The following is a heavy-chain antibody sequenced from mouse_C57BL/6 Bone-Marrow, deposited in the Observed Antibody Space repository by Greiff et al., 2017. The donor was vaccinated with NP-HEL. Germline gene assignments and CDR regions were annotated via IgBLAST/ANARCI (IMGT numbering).Heavy chain of an antibody. CDR3: TRYHGNGWCAD. D-gene: IGHD2-1*01. CDR2: IDPNSGGT. J-gene: IGHJ3*01. Sequence: QVQLQQPGAELVKPGASVKLSCKASGYTFTSYWMHWVKPRPGRGLEWIGRIDPNSGGTKYNEKFKSKATPTVDKPSRTLYMQHSSLTADDSSDDYCTRYHGNGWCADWGKGTLVTVSA. CDR1: GYTFTSYW. V-gene: IGHV1-72*01.